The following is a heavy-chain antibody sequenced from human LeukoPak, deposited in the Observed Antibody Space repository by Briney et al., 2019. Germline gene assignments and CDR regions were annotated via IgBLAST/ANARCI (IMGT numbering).Heavy chain of an antibody. CDR3: ARAAGRTTVTTLFDP. CDR2: ISYDGSNK. Sequence: GRSLRLSCAASGFTFSSYARHWVRQAPGKGLEWVAVISYDGSNKYYADSVKGRFTISRDNSKNTLYLQMNSLRAEDTAVYYCARAAGRTTVTTLFDPWGQGTLVTVSS. D-gene: IGHD4-17*01. CDR1: GFTFSSYA. J-gene: IGHJ5*02. V-gene: IGHV3-30-3*01.